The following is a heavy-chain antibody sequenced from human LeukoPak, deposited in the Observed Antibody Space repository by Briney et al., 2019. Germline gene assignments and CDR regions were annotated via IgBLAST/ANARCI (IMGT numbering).Heavy chain of an antibody. CDR3: AAEQQASTKTYYYYMDV. CDR2: LDSEDGET. Sequence: ASVKVSCKVSGYTLTELSIHWVRQAPGKGLEWMGGLDSEDGETTYAQKFQERVTITRDMSTSTAYMELSSLRSEDTAVYYCAAEQQASTKTYYYYMDVWGKGTTVTVSS. D-gene: IGHD6-13*01. V-gene: IGHV1-24*01. CDR1: GYTLTELS. J-gene: IGHJ6*03.